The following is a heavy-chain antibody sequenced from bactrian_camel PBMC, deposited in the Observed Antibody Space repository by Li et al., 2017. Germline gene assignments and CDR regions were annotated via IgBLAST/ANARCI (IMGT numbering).Heavy chain of an antibody. V-gene: IGHV3S1*01. CDR3: GKHDDNWLGFGG. J-gene: IGHJ6*01. D-gene: IGHD8*01. Sequence: HVQLVESGGGLVQPGGSLRLSCEVSGFTLSRYGMTWVRQAPGKGLEWVSAINEGGGSTYAADSVKGRFTISRDNAKNTLSLQLDSLKTEDTAMYYCGKHDDNWLGFGGWGQGTQVTVS. CDR2: INEGGGST. CDR1: GFTLSRYG.